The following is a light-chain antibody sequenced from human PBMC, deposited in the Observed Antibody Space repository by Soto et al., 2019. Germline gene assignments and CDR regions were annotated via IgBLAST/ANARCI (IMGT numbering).Light chain of an antibody. CDR2: AAS. Sequence: DIQMTQSPSSLSASVGDRVTITCRASQGISSYLAWYQQKPGKVPKLLIYAASTLHSGVPSRFSGSGSGTDFTLTISSLQTEDVATYYCQNYFSTPRTFGQGTKVEIK. V-gene: IGKV1-27*01. CDR3: QNYFSTPRT. CDR1: QGISSY. J-gene: IGKJ1*01.